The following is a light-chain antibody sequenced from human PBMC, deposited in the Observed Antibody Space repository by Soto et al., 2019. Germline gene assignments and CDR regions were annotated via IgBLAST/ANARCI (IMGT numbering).Light chain of an antibody. V-gene: IGKV3-20*01. CDR2: GAS. CDR1: QSVASTV. J-gene: IGKJ1*01. Sequence: ELVMTQSPGTLSFSPGERATLSCTGSQSVASTVLGWYQHKPGQAPRLLIYGASSRATDIPDRFRGSGSGRDFVLNISRLEPEDFGMYYCQQYSSSPRTFGQGTKVDIK. CDR3: QQYSSSPRT.